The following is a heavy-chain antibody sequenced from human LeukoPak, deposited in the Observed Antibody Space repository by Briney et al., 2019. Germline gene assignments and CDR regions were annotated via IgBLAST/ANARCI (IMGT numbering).Heavy chain of an antibody. CDR1: GYTFTGYY. V-gene: IGHV1-2*02. J-gene: IGHJ4*02. Sequence: ASVKVSCKASGYTFTGYYMHWVRQAPGQGLEWMGWINPNSGGTNYAQQFQGRITMTRDTSISTAYMELSRLRSDDTAVSYCARVLGYCSGGSCYRKQYFDYWGQGTLVTVSS. CDR2: INPNSGGT. CDR3: ARVLGYCSGGSCYRKQYFDY. D-gene: IGHD2-15*01.